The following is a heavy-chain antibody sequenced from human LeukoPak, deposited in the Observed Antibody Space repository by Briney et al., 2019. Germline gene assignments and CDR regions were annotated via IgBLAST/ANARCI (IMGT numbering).Heavy chain of an antibody. CDR1: GDSVSSNSAA. V-gene: IGHV6-1*01. Sequence: SQTLSLTCAISGDSVSSNSAAWNWIRQSPSRGLEWLGRTYYRSKWYNDYAVSAKSRIIINSDTSKNQFSLQLNSVTPEDTAVYYCAMAVAGRSCFDPWGQGTLVTVSS. J-gene: IGHJ5*02. CDR3: AMAVAGRSCFDP. CDR2: TYYRSKWYN. D-gene: IGHD6-19*01.